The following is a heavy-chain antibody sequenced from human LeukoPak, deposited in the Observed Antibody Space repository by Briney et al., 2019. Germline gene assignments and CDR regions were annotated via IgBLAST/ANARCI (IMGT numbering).Heavy chain of an antibody. Sequence: GGSLRLSCAASGFTFDDYAMHWVRQAPGKGLEWVSGISWNSGSIGYADSVKGRFTISRDNAKNSLYLQMNSLRAEDTALYYCAKKTSAVEAFDIWGQGTMVTVSS. V-gene: IGHV3-9*01. J-gene: IGHJ3*02. CDR2: ISWNSGSI. CDR3: AKKTSAVEAFDI. CDR1: GFTFDDYA.